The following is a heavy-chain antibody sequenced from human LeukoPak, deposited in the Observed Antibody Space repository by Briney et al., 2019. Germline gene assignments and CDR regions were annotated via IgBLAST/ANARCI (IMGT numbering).Heavy chain of an antibody. V-gene: IGHV3-53*01. J-gene: IGHJ4*02. Sequence: GGSLRLSCVASGFTVGNNYVTWVRQAPGRGLEWVSLIYSGGGTYYADSVKGRFTTSRDNSKNTLNLQMHRLRVEDTAVYYCTRVMCDSSGYPIDYWGQGSLVTVSS. CDR1: GFTVGNNY. CDR3: TRVMCDSSGYPIDY. CDR2: IYSGGGT. D-gene: IGHD3-22*01.